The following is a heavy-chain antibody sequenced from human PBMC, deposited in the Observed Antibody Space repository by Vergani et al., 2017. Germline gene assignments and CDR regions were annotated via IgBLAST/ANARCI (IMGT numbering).Heavy chain of an antibody. CDR3: ARARCIETCYMSNWLDS. CDR1: GFSFNSYW. CDR2: IKSDGSIT. J-gene: IGHJ5*01. V-gene: IGHV3-74*03. D-gene: IGHD3-9*01. Sequence: DVHLAESGGGFFQPGGSLRLSCSASGFSFNSYWMHWVRQVPGKGLLWVSRIKSDGSITAYADSVKGRFTISRDNAQNTLYLQMNSLRVEATGVYYCARARCIETCYMSNWLDSWGQGTLVTVSS.